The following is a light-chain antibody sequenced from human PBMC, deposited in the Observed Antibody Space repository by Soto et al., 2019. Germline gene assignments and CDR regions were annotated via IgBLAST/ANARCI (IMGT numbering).Light chain of an antibody. CDR2: GAS. V-gene: IGKV3-15*01. Sequence: EVVMTQSPATLSVSPGDTATLSCRASQGFSGSLAWYQQKSGQAPRLLIYGASTRATGVPARFSGSGSGTEFTLTISRLQSEDFAVYYCQQYYNWRPRFGQGTKVEIK. CDR3: QQYYNWRPR. CDR1: QGFSGS. J-gene: IGKJ1*01.